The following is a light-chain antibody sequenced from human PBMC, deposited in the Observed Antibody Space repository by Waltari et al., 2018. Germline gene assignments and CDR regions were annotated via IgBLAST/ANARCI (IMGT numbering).Light chain of an antibody. CDR2: GAS. Sequence: EVVMTQSPATLSVSVGERATLSCRATHSVRSTLAWYQQKPGQAPRLLIYGASTRASGIPARFSGSGSGTEFTLTISSLQSEDFAVYFCQQYNDWPLTFGGGTKVEIK. J-gene: IGKJ4*01. CDR1: HSVRST. CDR3: QQYNDWPLT. V-gene: IGKV3-15*01.